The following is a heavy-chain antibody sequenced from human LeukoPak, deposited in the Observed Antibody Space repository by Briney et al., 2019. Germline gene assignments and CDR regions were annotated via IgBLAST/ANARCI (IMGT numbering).Heavy chain of an antibody. D-gene: IGHD3-10*01. V-gene: IGHV3-23*01. J-gene: IGHJ4*02. CDR3: AKVLSKIYIYGPFDY. Sequence: PGGSLRLSCAASGFTFNSYAMSWVRQAPWERLQWVSGISDSGGNTYYADSVRGRFTISRDNSKNTLYLQMNSLRAEDTAVYYCAKVLSKIYIYGPFDYWGQGSLVTVSS. CDR2: ISDSGGNT. CDR1: GFTFNSYA.